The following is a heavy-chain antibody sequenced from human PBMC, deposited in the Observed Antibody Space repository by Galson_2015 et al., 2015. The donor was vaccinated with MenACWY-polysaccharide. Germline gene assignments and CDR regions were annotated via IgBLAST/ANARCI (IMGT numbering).Heavy chain of an antibody. CDR1: RFTFSRTW. J-gene: IGHJ5*02. CDR3: ARDPNWGTSFGP. Sequence: SLRLSCAASRFTFSRTWMSWVRQAPGRGLDWVAFLKPDGSQKNFVDSVKGRFDISRDNANNSLYLHMNSLRVEDTAIYYCARDPNWGTSFGPWGQGTLVTVSS. CDR2: LKPDGSQK. V-gene: IGHV3-7*01. D-gene: IGHD7-27*01.